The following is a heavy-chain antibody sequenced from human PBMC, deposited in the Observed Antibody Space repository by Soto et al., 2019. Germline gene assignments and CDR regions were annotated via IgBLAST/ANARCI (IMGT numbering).Heavy chain of an antibody. J-gene: IGHJ4*01. D-gene: IGHD3-10*01. V-gene: IGHV4-38-2*02. Sequence: PSETLSLTCSVSGYSIRSGYYWGWVRQAPGKGLEWLGSVYHNGIMFHNPSFQSRVTISADTSKNQFSLNLRSVTAADTAVYYCAALWFGELAFNYWGHGILVTVS. CDR1: GYSIRSGYY. CDR3: AALWFGELAFNY. CDR2: VYHNGIM.